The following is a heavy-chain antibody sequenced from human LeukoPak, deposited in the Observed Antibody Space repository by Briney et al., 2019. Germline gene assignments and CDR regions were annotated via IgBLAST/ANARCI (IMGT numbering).Heavy chain of an antibody. Sequence: SETLSLTCTVSGYSIRSGYYWGWIRQPPGKGLEWIGSIHQSGSPQYNPSLKSRVTISVDTSKNQFSLKVRLVTAADTAVYFCARDGNYGDSGPDAFDIWGQGTMVTVSS. CDR2: IHQSGSP. J-gene: IGHJ3*02. CDR1: GYSIRSGYY. CDR3: ARDGNYGDSGPDAFDI. V-gene: IGHV4-38-2*02. D-gene: IGHD4-17*01.